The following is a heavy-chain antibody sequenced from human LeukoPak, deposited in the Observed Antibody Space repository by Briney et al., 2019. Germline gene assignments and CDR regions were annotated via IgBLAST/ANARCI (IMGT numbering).Heavy chain of an antibody. CDR2: IYYGGST. Sequence: SETLSLTCTVSGGSISSYYWSWIRQPPGKGLEWIGYIYYGGSTNYNPSLKSRVTISVDTSKNQFSLKLSSVTAADTAVYYCARGTGTAMAYGDAFDIWGQGTMVTVSS. J-gene: IGHJ3*02. V-gene: IGHV4-59*01. CDR3: ARGTGTAMAYGDAFDI. D-gene: IGHD5-18*01. CDR1: GGSISSYY.